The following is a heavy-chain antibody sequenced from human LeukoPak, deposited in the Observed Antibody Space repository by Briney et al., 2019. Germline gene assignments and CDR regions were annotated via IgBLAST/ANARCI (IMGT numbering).Heavy chain of an antibody. V-gene: IGHV3-64*01. D-gene: IGHD2-15*01. Sequence: PGGSLRLSCAASGFTFSSYAMHWVRQAPGKGLEYVSGISSDGGSPFHVNSVKGRFTISRDNSKDTLSLQMGSLRAEDMAVYYCAREYCSGGRCQYYFDYWGQGTLVTVSS. J-gene: IGHJ4*02. CDR3: AREYCSGGRCQYYFDY. CDR1: GFTFSSYA. CDR2: ISSDGGSP.